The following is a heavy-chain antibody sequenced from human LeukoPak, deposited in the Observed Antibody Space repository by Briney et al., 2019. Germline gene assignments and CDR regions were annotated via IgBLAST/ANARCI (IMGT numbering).Heavy chain of an antibody. CDR2: INPSGGST. Sequence: GASVKVSCKASGGTFSSYAISWVRQAPGQGLEWMGIINPSGGSTSYTQKFQGRVTMTRDTSTSTVYMEMSSLRSEDTAVYYCARSMVRGVTYYFDFWGQGALVTVSS. J-gene: IGHJ4*02. D-gene: IGHD3-10*01. CDR1: GGTFSSYA. V-gene: IGHV1-46*01. CDR3: ARSMVRGVTYYFDF.